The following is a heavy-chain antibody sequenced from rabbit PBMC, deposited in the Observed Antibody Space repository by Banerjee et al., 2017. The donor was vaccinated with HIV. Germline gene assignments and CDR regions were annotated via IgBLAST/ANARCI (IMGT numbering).Heavy chain of an antibody. Sequence: QSLEESGGDLVKPGASLTLTCTASGFSFSNYYYICWVRQAPGKGLEWIACIYVDSVANTYYSNWAKGRFSISKTSSTTVSLQMTSLTAADTASYFFARVLVEYDYGMDLWGLGTLVTVS. V-gene: IGHV1S40*01. CDR3: ARVLVEYDYGMDL. CDR2: IYVDSVANT. J-gene: IGHJ6*01. D-gene: IGHD4-2*01. CDR1: GFSFSNYYY.